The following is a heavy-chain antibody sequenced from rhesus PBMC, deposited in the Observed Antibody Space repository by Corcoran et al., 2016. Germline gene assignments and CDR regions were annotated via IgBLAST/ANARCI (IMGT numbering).Heavy chain of an antibody. CDR2: FTYSGST. V-gene: IGHV4-122*02. D-gene: IGHD2-2*01. Sequence: QVQLQESGPGLVKPSETLSLTCAVSGGSISSGYYYWSWIRQPPGKGLEWIGYFTYSGSTSYNPSLKSRVTISRDTSKNQFSLKLSSVTAADTAVYYCARDRIAFDYWGQGVLVTVSS. J-gene: IGHJ4*01. CDR1: GGSISSGYYY. CDR3: ARDRIAFDY.